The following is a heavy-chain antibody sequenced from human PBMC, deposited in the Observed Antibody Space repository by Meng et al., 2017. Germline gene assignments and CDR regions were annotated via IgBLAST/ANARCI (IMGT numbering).Heavy chain of an antibody. V-gene: IGHV2-5*02. CDR2: IYWDDGK. J-gene: IGHJ4*02. Sequence: SGPTLVKPTQTLTLTCTFSGFSLSTSGVGVGWIRQPPGEALEWLALIYWDDGKRYSPSLKSRLTITKDASKNQVVLTMTNMDPVDTATYYCARRIRPYDSSSYYGGFDSWGQGTLVTVSS. D-gene: IGHD3-22*01. CDR3: ARRIRPYDSSSYYGGFDS. CDR1: GFSLSTSGVG.